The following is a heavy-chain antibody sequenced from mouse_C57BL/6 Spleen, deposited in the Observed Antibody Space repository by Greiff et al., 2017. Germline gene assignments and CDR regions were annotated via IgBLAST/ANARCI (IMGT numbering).Heavy chain of an antibody. V-gene: IGHV7-3*01. CDR1: GFTFTDYY. CDR2: IRNKANGYTT. J-gene: IGHJ2*01. CDR3: ARYWGGFDY. Sequence: EVKLVESGGGLVQPGGSLSLSCAASGFTFTDYYMSWVRQSPGKALEWLGFIRNKANGYTTEYSASVKGRFTISRDNSQSILYLQMNALRAEDSATYYCARYWGGFDYWGQGTTLTVSS.